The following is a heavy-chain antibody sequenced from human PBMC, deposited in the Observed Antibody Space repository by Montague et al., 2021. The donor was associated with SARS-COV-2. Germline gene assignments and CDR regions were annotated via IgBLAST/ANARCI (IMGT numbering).Heavy chain of an antibody. CDR3: TSGREGNYNVMDV. J-gene: IGHJ6*02. CDR1: GDSVSSNSAT. Sequence: CAISGDSVSSNSATFPWVRQSPSRGLEWLGLPYYRSKWYNDYAVSVSVRVTINPDTSKNQFSLQPNSVTPEDTAIYYCTSGREGNYNVMDVWGQGTTVTVSS. V-gene: IGHV6-1*01. CDR2: PYYRSKWYN. D-gene: IGHD1-1*01.